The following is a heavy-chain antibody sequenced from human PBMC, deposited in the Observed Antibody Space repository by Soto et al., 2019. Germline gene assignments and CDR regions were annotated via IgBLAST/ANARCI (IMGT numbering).Heavy chain of an antibody. Sequence: PSETLSLTCTVSGGSISSGGYYWSWIRQHPGKGLEWIGYIYYSGSTYYNTSLKSRVTISVDTSKNQFYLKLSSVTAADTAVYYCAREGYCSSTSCSPYFDYWGQGTLVTVSS. D-gene: IGHD2-2*01. CDR2: IYYSGST. V-gene: IGHV4-31*03. J-gene: IGHJ4*02. CDR3: AREGYCSSTSCSPYFDY. CDR1: GGSISSGGYY.